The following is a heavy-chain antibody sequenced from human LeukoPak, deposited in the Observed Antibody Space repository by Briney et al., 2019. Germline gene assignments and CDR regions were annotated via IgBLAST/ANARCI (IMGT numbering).Heavy chain of an antibody. D-gene: IGHD2-2*01. Sequence: SETLSLTCTVSGGSISSSSYYWGWIRQPPGKGLEWIGSIYYSGSTYYNPSLKSRVTISVDTSKNQFSLKLSSVTAADTAVYYCAMDFLSSTSCYWVYWGQGTLVTVSS. V-gene: IGHV4-39*01. J-gene: IGHJ4*02. CDR3: AMDFLSSTSCYWVY. CDR1: GGSISSSSYY. CDR2: IYYSGST.